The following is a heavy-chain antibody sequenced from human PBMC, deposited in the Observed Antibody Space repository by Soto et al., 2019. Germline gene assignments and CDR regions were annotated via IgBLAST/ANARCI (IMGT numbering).Heavy chain of an antibody. CDR3: ARRVEVGTSFDY. CDR1: GGSISTGGHY. D-gene: IGHD1-1*01. V-gene: IGHV4-31*03. J-gene: IGHJ4*02. Sequence: PSETLSLTCTVSGGSISTGGHYWSWIRQHPGKGLEWIGFIYHSGSTYYNPSIKSRVSIFVDTSKNQFSLRLSSVTAADTAVYFCARRVEVGTSFDYWGQGTPVTVSS. CDR2: IYHSGST.